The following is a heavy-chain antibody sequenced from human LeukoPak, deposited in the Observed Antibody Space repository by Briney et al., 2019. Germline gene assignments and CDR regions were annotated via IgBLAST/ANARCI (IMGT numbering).Heavy chain of an antibody. V-gene: IGHV1-24*01. J-gene: IGHJ4*02. D-gene: IGHD3-22*01. CDR3: ATAHSITMIVMHY. Sequence: ASVKVSCKVSGYTLTELSMHWVRQAPGKGLEWMGGFDPEGGETIYAQKFQGRVTMTEDTSTDTAYMELSSLRSEDTAVYYCATAHSITMIVMHYWGQGTLVTVSS. CDR2: FDPEGGET. CDR1: GYTLTELS.